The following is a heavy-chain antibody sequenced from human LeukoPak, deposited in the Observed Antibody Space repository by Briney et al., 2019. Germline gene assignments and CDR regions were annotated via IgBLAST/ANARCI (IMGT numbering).Heavy chain of an antibody. V-gene: IGHV3-23*01. CDR1: GFTFSTSA. D-gene: IGHD6-13*01. J-gene: IGHJ6*03. CDR3: ARGLATSSWYLSSRFYYMDL. Sequence: GGSLGLSCAASGFTFSTSAMSWVRQAPGKGLEWVSNISGSGSGGSTYYADSVKGRFTISRDNSKNTVYLQMNSLRAEDTAVYYCARGLATSSWYLSSRFYYMDLWGKGTTVTVSS. CDR2: ISGSGSGGST.